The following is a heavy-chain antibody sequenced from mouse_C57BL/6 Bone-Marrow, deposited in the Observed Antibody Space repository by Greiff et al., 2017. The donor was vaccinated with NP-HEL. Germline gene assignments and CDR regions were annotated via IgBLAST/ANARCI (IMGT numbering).Heavy chain of an antibody. Sequence: EVQGVESGGGLVQPGGSLKLSCAASGFTFSDYGMAWVRQAPRKGPEWVAFISNLAYSIYYADTVTGRFTISRENAKNTLYLEMSSLRSEDTAMYYCARPGYYYGSSPWFAYWGQGTLVTVSA. CDR2: ISNLAYSI. V-gene: IGHV5-15*01. J-gene: IGHJ3*01. D-gene: IGHD1-1*01. CDR1: GFTFSDYG. CDR3: ARPGYYYGSSPWFAY.